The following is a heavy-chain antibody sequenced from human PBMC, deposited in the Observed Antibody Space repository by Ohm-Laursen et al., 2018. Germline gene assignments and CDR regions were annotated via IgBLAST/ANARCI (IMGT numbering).Heavy chain of an antibody. CDR3: ARPYCGGNCSDPIDS. CDR1: GFTFSDHG. J-gene: IGHJ4*02. D-gene: IGHD2-21*02. CDR2: INFSGRYI. Sequence: SLRLSCSASGFTFSDHGMNWLRQAPGKGLEWVSSINFSGRYIYYADSVKGRFTISRDNAKKSLFLQMNSLRVEDTAVYYCARPYCGGNCSDPIDSWGQGTLGTVSS. V-gene: IGHV3-21*01.